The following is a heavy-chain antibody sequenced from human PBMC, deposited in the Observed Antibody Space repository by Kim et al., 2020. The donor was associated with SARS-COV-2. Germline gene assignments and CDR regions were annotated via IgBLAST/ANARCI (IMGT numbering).Heavy chain of an antibody. V-gene: IGHV3-9*01. Sequence: GGSLRLSCEASGFNFGDYSMHWVRQAPGKGLVWVSGIIGNSGTIGYADSVKCRFTISRDNAKRSLYLQMNSLRVDDTALYYCTKHFGLDWGQGTLVTVSS. CDR2: IIGNSGTI. CDR3: TKHFGLD. CDR1: GFNFGDYS. J-gene: IGHJ4*02. D-gene: IGHD3-16*01.